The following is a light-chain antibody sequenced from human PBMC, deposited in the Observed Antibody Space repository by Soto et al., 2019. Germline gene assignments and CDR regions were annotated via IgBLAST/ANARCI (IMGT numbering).Light chain of an antibody. V-gene: IGKV3-15*01. CDR1: QSVSSN. CDR2: GAS. J-gene: IGKJ1*01. Sequence: EIVMTQSPATLSVSPGERATLSCRASQSVSSNLAWYQQKPGQAPRLLIYGASTSATGIPARFSGSGSGTEFTLTISSLQSEDFAVYYCQQYNKWPPWTFGQGTKGEIK. CDR3: QQYNKWPPWT.